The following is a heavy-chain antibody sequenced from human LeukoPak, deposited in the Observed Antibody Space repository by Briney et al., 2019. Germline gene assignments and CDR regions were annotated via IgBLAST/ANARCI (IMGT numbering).Heavy chain of an antibody. CDR1: GGSFRGYY. CDR3: ARGDILTGYSY. CDR2: INHRGST. Sequence: SETLSLPCAVYGGSFRGYYWSWIRQPPGKGLEWIGEINHRGSTKYNPSLKSRVTISVGTSKNQFSLNLRSATAADTAVYYCARGDILTGYSYWGQGTLVTVSS. J-gene: IGHJ4*02. V-gene: IGHV4-34*01. D-gene: IGHD3-9*01.